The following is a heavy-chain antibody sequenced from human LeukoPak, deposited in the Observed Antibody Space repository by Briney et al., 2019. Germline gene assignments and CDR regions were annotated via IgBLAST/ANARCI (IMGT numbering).Heavy chain of an antibody. D-gene: IGHD6-19*01. J-gene: IGHJ6*03. CDR3: ARAAVAGTRVYYYYYMDV. CDR2: MNPNSGNT. CDR1: GYTFTSYD. V-gene: IGHV1-8*01. Sequence: GASVKVSCKASGYTFTSYDINWVREATGQGLEWMGWMNPNSGNTGYAQKFQGRVTMTRNTSISTAYMELSSLRSEDTAVYYCARAAVAGTRVYYYYYMDVWGKGTTVTVS.